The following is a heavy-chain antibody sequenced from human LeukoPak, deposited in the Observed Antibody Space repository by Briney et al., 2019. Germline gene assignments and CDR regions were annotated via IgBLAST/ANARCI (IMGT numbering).Heavy chain of an antibody. CDR1: GYTFTGYY. CDR3: ARDFSTYGDYLGY. CDR2: INPNSGGT. V-gene: IGHV1-2*02. J-gene: IGHJ4*02. D-gene: IGHD4-17*01. Sequence: GASVRVSCKASGYTFTGYYRHWVRQAPGQGLEWMGWINPNSGGTNYARKFQGRVTMTRDTSISTAYMELSRLRSDDTAVYYCARDFSTYGDYLGYWGQGTLVTVSS.